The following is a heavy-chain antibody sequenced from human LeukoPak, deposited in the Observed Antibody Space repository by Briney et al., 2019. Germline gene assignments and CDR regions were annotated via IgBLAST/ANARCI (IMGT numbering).Heavy chain of an antibody. CDR2: FDPEDGET. CDR1: GYTLTELS. V-gene: IGHV1-24*01. Sequence: ASVKVSCKVSGYTLTELSMHWVRQAPGEGLEWMGGFDPEDGETIYAQKFQGRVTMTEDTSTDTAYMELSSLRSEDTAVYYCATDTPDYYGMDVWGQGTTVTVSS. CDR3: ATDTPDYYGMDV. J-gene: IGHJ6*02.